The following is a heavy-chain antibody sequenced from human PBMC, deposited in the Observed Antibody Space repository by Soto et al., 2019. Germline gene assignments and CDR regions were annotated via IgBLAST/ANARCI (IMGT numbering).Heavy chain of an antibody. CDR3: TTGLVRRGGGMYV. CDR2: IKSKTDGGTT. CDR1: GFTFSNSW. J-gene: IGHJ6*02. V-gene: IGHV3-15*01. D-gene: IGHD3-16*01. Sequence: GGSLRLSCAASGFTFSNSWMSWVRQAPGKGLEWVGRIKSKTDGGTTDYAAPVKGRFTISRDDSKNTLYLQMNSLKTEDTAVYYCTTGLVRRGGGMYVWGQGTTVTVSS.